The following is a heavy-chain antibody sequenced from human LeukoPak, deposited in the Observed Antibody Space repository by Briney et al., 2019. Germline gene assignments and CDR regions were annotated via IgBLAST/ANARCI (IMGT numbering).Heavy chain of an antibody. CDR2: ISSSGSTI. J-gene: IGHJ4*02. CDR1: GFTFSSYL. V-gene: IGHV3-11*01. Sequence: GGSLRLSCAASGFTFSSYLMSRVRQAPGKGLEWVSYISSSGSTIYYADSVKGRFTISRDNAKNSLYLQMNSLRAEDTAVYYCARDQLGSNDYWGQGTLATVSS. D-gene: IGHD7-27*01. CDR3: ARDQLGSNDY.